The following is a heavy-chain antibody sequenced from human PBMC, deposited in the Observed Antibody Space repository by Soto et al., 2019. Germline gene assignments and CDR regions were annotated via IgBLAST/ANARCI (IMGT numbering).Heavy chain of an antibody. CDR1: GFTFSSYA. D-gene: IGHD3-22*01. CDR2: ISGSGGST. J-gene: IGHJ4*02. CDR3: VRATYFSDSSGYTRCFDY. Sequence: GGSLRLSCAASGFTFSSYAMSWVRQAPGKGLEWVSAISGSGGSTYYADSVKGRFTISRDNSKNTLYLQMNSLRAEDTAVYYCVRATYFSDSSGYTRCFDYWGQGTLVTVSS. V-gene: IGHV3-23*01.